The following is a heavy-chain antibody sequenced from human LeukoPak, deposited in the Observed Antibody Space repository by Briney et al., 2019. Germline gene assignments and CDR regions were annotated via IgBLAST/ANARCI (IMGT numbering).Heavy chain of an antibody. CDR1: GGSFSGYY. D-gene: IGHD2-2*01. CDR2: INHSGST. V-gene: IGHV4-34*01. J-gene: IGHJ6*03. CDR3: ARVRVVVPAALIYYYYYMDV. Sequence: PSETLPLTCAVYGGSFSGYYWSWIRQAPGKGLEWMGEINHSGSTNYNPSLKSRVNISVDTSKNQFSLKLSSVTAADTAVYYCARVRVVVPAALIYYYYYMDVWGKGTTVTVSS.